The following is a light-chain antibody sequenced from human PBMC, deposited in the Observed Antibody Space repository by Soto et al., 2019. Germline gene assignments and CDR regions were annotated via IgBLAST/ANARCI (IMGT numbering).Light chain of an antibody. Sequence: QAVVTQPPSVSGAPGQRVTISCTGSSSNIGAGYDVHWYQQFPGTAPKLLIFDNNNRPSGVPDRFSGSKSGTSASLAITGLQTEDEADYYCQSFDSSLSGVVFAGGTKLTVL. CDR3: QSFDSSLSGVV. J-gene: IGLJ2*01. CDR2: DNN. CDR1: SSNIGAGYD. V-gene: IGLV1-40*01.